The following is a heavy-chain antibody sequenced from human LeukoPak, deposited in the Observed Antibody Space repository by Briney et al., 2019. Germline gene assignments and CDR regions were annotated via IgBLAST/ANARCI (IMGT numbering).Heavy chain of an antibody. J-gene: IGHJ4*02. CDR3: ARGADSGYSSDN. D-gene: IGHD3-9*01. CDR1: GFTFSNYW. CDR2: INSDGRST. V-gene: IGHV3-74*01. Sequence: GGSLRLSCAASGFTFSNYWMHWVRQAPGKGLVWVSRINSDGRSTNYADSVKGRFTISRDNAKNTLYLQMNSLRAEDTAVYYCARGADSGYSSDNWGQGTLVTVSS.